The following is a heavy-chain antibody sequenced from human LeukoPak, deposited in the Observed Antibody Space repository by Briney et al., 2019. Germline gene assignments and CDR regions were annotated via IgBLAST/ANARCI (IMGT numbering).Heavy chain of an antibody. CDR3: AKDTGYYYDSSGIDY. D-gene: IGHD3-22*01. CDR2: ISWNSGSI. V-gene: IGHV3-9*01. CDR1: RFTFDDYA. J-gene: IGHJ4*02. Sequence: GRSLRLSCAASRFTFDDYAMHWVRQAPGKGLEWVSGISWNSGSIGYADSVKGRFTISRDNAKNSLYLQMNSLRAEDTALYYCAKDTGYYYDSSGIDYWGQGTLVTVSS.